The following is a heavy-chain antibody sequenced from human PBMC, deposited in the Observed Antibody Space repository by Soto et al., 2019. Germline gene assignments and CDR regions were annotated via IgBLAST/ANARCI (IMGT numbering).Heavy chain of an antibody. CDR3: ARVPPKDIVVVPAAVYYFDY. V-gene: IGHV1-18*01. D-gene: IGHD2-2*01. CDR1: GYTFTSYG. J-gene: IGHJ4*02. CDR2: ISAYNGNT. Sequence: QVQLVQSGAEVKKPGASVKVSCKASGYTFTSYGISWVRQAPGQGLEWMGWISAYNGNTNYAQKLQGRVTMTTDTSPSTAYMELRSLRSDDTAVYYCARVPPKDIVVVPAAVYYFDYWGQGTLVTVSS.